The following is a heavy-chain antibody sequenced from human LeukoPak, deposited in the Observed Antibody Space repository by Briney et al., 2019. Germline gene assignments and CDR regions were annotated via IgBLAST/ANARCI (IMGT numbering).Heavy chain of an antibody. CDR2: INHSGST. CDR1: GGSFSGYY. J-gene: IGHJ4*02. CDR3: ASLDCSSTSCYHFDY. Sequence: SETLSLTCAVYGGSFSGYYWSWIRQPPGKGLEWIGEINHSGSTNYNPSLKSRVTISVDTSKNQFSLKLSSVTAADTAVYYCASLDCSSTSCYHFDYWGQGTLVTVSP. V-gene: IGHV4-34*01. D-gene: IGHD2-2*01.